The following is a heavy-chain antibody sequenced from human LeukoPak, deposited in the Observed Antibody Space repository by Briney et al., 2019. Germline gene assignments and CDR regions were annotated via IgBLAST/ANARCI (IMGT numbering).Heavy chain of an antibody. J-gene: IGHJ3*02. D-gene: IGHD3-16*01. CDR3: ARSGGMITFGGVFDI. V-gene: IGHV3-30*02. Sequence: GGSLRLSCAASGFTFSSYGMHWVRQAPGKGLEWVAFIRYDGSNKYYADSVKGRFTISRDNSKNTLYLQMNSLRAEDTAVYYCARSGGMITFGGVFDIWGQGTMVTVSS. CDR2: IRYDGSNK. CDR1: GFTFSSYG.